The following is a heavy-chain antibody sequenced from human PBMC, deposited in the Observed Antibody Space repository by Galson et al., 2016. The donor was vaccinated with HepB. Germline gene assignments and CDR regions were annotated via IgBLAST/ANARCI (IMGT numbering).Heavy chain of an antibody. CDR3: ARDYGGTWYDY. CDR1: GFTFTGYG. Sequence: QSGAEVKKPGASVKVSCKTSGFTFTGYGISWVRQAPGQGLEWLGWIIVYDGNTNYAQNFQGRLTMTTYTSKSTAYLELRRLRYDDTAIYYCARDYGGTWYDYWGQGTQITVSS. CDR2: IIVYDGNT. D-gene: IGHD6-13*01. V-gene: IGHV1-18*01. J-gene: IGHJ4*02.